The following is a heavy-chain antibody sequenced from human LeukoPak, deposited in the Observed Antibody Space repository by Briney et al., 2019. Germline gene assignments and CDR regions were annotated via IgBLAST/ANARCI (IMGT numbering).Heavy chain of an antibody. V-gene: IGHV1-18*01. CDR1: GYTFTSYG. D-gene: IGHD6-13*01. Sequence: GASVKVSCKASGYTFTSYGISWVRQAPGQGLEWMGWISAYNGNTNYAQKLQGRVTMTTDTSTSTAYMELRSLRSDDTAVYYCARDFSPEAAAAGMYFQHWGQGTLVTVSS. CDR3: ARDFSPEAAAAGMYFQH. CDR2: ISAYNGNT. J-gene: IGHJ1*01.